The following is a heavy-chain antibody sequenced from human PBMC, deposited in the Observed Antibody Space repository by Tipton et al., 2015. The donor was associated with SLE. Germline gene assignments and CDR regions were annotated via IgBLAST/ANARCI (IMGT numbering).Heavy chain of an antibody. Sequence: SLRLSCSASGFIFSTYALHWVRQAPGKGLEWVAVISYDGSNRYYADFVKGRFIISRDNSRNTLYLQMNSLRAEDTAVYYCARGGMVRGVIPFDYWGQGTLVTVSS. J-gene: IGHJ4*02. D-gene: IGHD3-10*01. CDR3: ARGGMVRGVIPFDY. CDR2: ISYDGSNR. V-gene: IGHV3-30-3*01. CDR1: GFIFSTYA.